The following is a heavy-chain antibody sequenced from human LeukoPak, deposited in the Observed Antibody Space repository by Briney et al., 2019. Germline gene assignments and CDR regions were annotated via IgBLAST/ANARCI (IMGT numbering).Heavy chain of an antibody. CDR2: ISYDGSNK. V-gene: IGHV3-30*03. CDR1: GFTFSSYG. J-gene: IGHJ4*02. CDR3: ARDLSGTYMVDY. D-gene: IGHD1-26*01. Sequence: QTGGSLRLSCAASGFTFSSYGMHWVRQAPGKGLEWVAVISYDGSNKYYADSVKGRFTISRDNSKNTLYLQMNSLRPEDTAVYYCARDLSGTYMVDYWGQGTLVTVSS.